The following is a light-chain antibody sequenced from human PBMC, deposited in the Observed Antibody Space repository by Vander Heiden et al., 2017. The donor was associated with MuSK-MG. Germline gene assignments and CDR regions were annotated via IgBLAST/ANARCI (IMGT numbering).Light chain of an antibody. J-gene: IGLJ2*01. CDR3: NSRDSSGNHLV. Sequence: SSELTQDPAVSVALGQTVRVTCQGDSLRSYYASWYQQNPGQAPILVIYGENNRPPGIPDRFSGSSSGNTASLTITGAQAEDEADYYCNSRDSSGNHLVFGGGTKLTVL. CDR2: GEN. V-gene: IGLV3-19*01. CDR1: SLRSYY.